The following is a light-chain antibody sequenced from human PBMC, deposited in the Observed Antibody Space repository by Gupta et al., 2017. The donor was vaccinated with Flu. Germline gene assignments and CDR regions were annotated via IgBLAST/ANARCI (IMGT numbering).Light chain of an antibody. CDR1: KVRDDK. CDR2: EAT. J-gene: IGKJ2*01. Sequence: AVMSATREGEGVIFRSSSKVRDDKLDWFHQKPGEAPMFIMQEATTTVNGMPERFSGSGYGPDFTLTIIKLESEDYAEYCCRQHCNLFSTFGQGTKVAIK. CDR3: RQHCNLFST. V-gene: IGKV5-2*01.